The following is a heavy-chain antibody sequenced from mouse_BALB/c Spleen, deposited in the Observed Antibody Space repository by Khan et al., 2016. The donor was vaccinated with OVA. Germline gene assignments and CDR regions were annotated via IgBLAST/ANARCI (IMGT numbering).Heavy chain of an antibody. CDR2: IYPGSGSI. CDR1: GYTFTDYV. V-gene: IGHV1-81*01. Sequence: QVQLQQSGPELVKPGASVKMSCKASGYTFTDYVISWVKQRTGQGLEWIGEIYPGSGSIYYNEKFKGKATLTADTSSNTAYMQLSSLTSEDSAVFFCAKIFYGISYAMDYWGQGTSVTVSS. D-gene: IGHD2-1*01. CDR3: AKIFYGISYAMDY. J-gene: IGHJ4*01.